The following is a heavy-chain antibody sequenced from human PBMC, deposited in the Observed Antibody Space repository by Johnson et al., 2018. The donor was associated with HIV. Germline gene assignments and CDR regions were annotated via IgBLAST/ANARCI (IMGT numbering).Heavy chain of an antibody. CDR2: ISYDGSNK. V-gene: IGHV3-30*03. J-gene: IGHJ3*01. CDR1: GFTFSSYG. CDR3: ATERGVSEWLRRPFDAFDV. Sequence: QMLLVESGGGVVQPERSLRLSCAASGFTFSSYGMHWVRQAPGKGLAWVAVISYDGSNKYYADSVKGRFTISRDNSKNTLYLQMNSLKSDDTAMYYCATERGVSEWLRRPFDAFDVWGQGTMVIVSS. D-gene: IGHD3-3*01.